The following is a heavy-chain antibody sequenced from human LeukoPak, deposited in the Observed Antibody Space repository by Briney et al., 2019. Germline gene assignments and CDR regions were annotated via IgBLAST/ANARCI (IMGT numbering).Heavy chain of an antibody. D-gene: IGHD3-9*01. CDR1: GFTFSRYA. Sequence: GGSLRLSCAASGFTFSRYAISWVRQAPGKGLGWVSGISGSGGSTYHADSVKGRFTISRDNSKNAVYLQMNSLRAEDTAVYYCAKGTLDILTTDYWGQGTLVTVSS. CDR2: ISGSGGST. V-gene: IGHV3-23*01. J-gene: IGHJ4*02. CDR3: AKGTLDILTTDY.